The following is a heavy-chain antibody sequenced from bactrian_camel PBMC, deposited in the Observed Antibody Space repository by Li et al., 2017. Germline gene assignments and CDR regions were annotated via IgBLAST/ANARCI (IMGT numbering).Heavy chain of an antibody. CDR2: INHDGRT. CDR3: AKSEYGGSSYNY. Sequence: HVQLVESGGGLVQPGGSLRLSCAASGYTGSNNCMGWFRQAPGSDCEMVAFINHDGRTLYADSVKGRFTISRDNAKNTVYLQLSNLKIADSSMYYCAKSEYGGSSYNYWGQGTQVTVS. V-gene: IGHV3S53*01. D-gene: IGHD6*01. J-gene: IGHJ4*01. CDR1: GYTGSNNC.